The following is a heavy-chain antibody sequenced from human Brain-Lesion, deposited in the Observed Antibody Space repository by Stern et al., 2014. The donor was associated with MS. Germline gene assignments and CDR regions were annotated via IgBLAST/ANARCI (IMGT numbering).Heavy chain of an antibody. CDR2: IVHSGRT. CDR3: ARIFGGNFDN. D-gene: IGHD4-23*01. V-gene: IGHV4-30-2*01. Sequence: MQPVESGSGLVKPSQTLSLTCAVSGGSISSGDYSWSWIRQPPGKSLERIGYIVHSGRTYYNPSLKSRVSISVDRSKNQFSLKLSSVTAADTAMYYCARIFGGNFDNWGQGTLVTVSS. J-gene: IGHJ4*02. CDR1: GGSISSGDYS.